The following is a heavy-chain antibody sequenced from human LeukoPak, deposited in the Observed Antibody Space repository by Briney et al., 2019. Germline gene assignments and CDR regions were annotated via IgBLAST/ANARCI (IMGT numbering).Heavy chain of an antibody. D-gene: IGHD2-8*02. CDR1: GGSISSYY. Sequence: PSETLSLTCTVSGGSISSYYCNWIRQPPGKGLEWIGFIHYSGSTNYSPSLKSRVTISADTSKNQFSLKLRSVTAADTAVYFCVREEGGVVDDAFDVWGPGTMVTVSS. J-gene: IGHJ3*01. V-gene: IGHV4-59*01. CDR2: IHYSGST. CDR3: VREEGGVVDDAFDV.